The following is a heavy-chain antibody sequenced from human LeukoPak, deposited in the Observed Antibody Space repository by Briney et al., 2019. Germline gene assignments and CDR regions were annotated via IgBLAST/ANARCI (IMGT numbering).Heavy chain of an antibody. J-gene: IGHJ4*02. V-gene: IGHV3-48*01. CDR3: ARDDYGRADY. CDR2: ISSSSSTI. D-gene: IGHD3-10*02. Sequence: GGSLRLSCAASGFTFSSYSMNWVRQAPGKGLEWVSYISSSSSTIYYADSVKGRFTISRDNSKNTLYLQMNSLRAEDTAVCYCARDDYGRADYWGQGTLVTVSS. CDR1: GFTFSSYS.